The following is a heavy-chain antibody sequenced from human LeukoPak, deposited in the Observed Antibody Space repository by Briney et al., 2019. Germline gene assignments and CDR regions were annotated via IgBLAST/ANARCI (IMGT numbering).Heavy chain of an antibody. CDR2: VSYDGSNK. J-gene: IGHJ4*02. CDR3: AKDDVGYCSSTSCRAYFDY. CDR1: GFIFSNFG. Sequence: LTGGSLRLSCAASGFIFSNFGMHWVRQAPGKGLEWVAVVSYDGSNKYYADSVKGRFTISRDNSNNTLYLQMNSLRAEDTAVYYCAKDDVGYCSSTSCRAYFDYWGQGTQVTVSS. D-gene: IGHD2-2*01. V-gene: IGHV3-30*18.